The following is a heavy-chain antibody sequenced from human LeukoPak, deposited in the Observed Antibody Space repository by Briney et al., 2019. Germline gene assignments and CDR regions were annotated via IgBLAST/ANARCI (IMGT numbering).Heavy chain of an antibody. D-gene: IGHD6-13*01. J-gene: IGHJ5*02. CDR1: RFTFSNYG. Sequence: PGGSLRLSCAASRFTFSNYGMQWVRQAPGKGLEWVAVIWYDGSNKYYADSVKGRFTISRDYSKNTLYLQMNSLRAEDTALYYCAKDPPHYSYSWYYLRSWGQGTLVTVSS. CDR2: IWYDGSNK. V-gene: IGHV3-33*03. CDR3: AKDPPHYSYSWYYLRS.